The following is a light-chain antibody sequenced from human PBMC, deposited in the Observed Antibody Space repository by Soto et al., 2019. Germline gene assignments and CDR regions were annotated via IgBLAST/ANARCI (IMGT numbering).Light chain of an antibody. Sequence: QSALTQPPSASGTPGQGVTISCSGSTSNIGSSYVYWYQQLPGTAPKLLIYRNNQRPSGVPDRFSGSKSGTSASLAISGLRSDDEADYLCATWDDSLNGFYVFGTGTKVTVL. CDR3: ATWDDSLNGFYV. V-gene: IGLV1-47*01. J-gene: IGLJ1*01. CDR2: RNN. CDR1: TSNIGSSY.